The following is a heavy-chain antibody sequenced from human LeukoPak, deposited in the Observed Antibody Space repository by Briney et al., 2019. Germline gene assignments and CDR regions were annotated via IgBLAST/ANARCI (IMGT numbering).Heavy chain of an antibody. D-gene: IGHD3-10*01. CDR2: MSYSGTN. J-gene: IGHJ4*02. V-gene: IGHV4-39*01. CDR1: GGSISDNTYY. CDR3: ANRGIYGYFNY. Sequence: SETLSLTCTVTGGSISDNTYYWGWVRQPPGKGLEWIGSMSYSGTNWYNPSLKSRVIISADTSKNLFSLRLTSVTAADTAVYYCANRGIYGYFNYWGQGTLVTVSS.